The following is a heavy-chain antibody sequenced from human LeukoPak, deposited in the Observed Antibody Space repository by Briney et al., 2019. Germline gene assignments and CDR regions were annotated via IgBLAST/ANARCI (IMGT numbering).Heavy chain of an antibody. CDR1: GFPFSSYG. V-gene: IGHV3-30*18. D-gene: IGHD5-18*01. Sequence: GGSLRLSCAASGFPFSSYGMHWVRQAPGKGLEWVAVISYDGSNKYYADPVKGRFTISRDNSKNTLYMQMNSLRAEDTAVYYCAKGTAMAPALFDYWGQGTLVTVSS. CDR2: ISYDGSNK. CDR3: AKGTAMAPALFDY. J-gene: IGHJ4*02.